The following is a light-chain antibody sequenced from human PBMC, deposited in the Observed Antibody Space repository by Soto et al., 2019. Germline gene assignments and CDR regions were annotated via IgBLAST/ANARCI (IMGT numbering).Light chain of an antibody. J-gene: IGKJ1*01. CDR3: QQRSNWPGT. CDR2: DAS. CDR1: QSVSSY. Sequence: EILLTQSPATLSLSPGERATLSCRASQSVSSYLAWFQQKPGQAPRLLIYDASNRATGIPARFSGSGSGTDFTLTISSLEPEDFAVYYCQQRSNWPGTFGQGPKVEIK. V-gene: IGKV3-11*01.